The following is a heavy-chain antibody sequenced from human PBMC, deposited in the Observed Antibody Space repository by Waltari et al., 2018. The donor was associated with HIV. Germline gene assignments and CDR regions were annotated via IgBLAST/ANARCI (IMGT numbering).Heavy chain of an antibody. CDR2: ISAYNGNT. CDR3: ARVVTMVRGVIISWYFDL. CDR1: GYTFTSYG. V-gene: IGHV1-18*01. D-gene: IGHD3-10*01. J-gene: IGHJ2*01. Sequence: QVQLVQSGAEVKKPGASVKVSCKASGYTFTSYGISWVRQAPGQGLEWMGWISAYNGNTNYAQKLQVRVTMTTDTSTSTAYMELRSLRSDDTAVYYCARVVTMVRGVIISWYFDLWGRGTLVTVSS.